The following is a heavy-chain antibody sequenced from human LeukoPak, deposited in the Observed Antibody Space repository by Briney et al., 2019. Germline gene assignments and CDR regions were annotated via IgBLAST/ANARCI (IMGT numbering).Heavy chain of an antibody. CDR2: LRYDGNNK. CDR1: GFTFSSYG. Sequence: PGGSPRLSCAASGFTFSSYGMHWVRQAPGKGLEWVAFLRYDGNNKYYADSVKGRFTISRDNSKNTLYLQMNSLGAEDMAVYYCSKPAPVNAFDIWGQGTMVTVSS. J-gene: IGHJ3*02. CDR3: SKPAPVNAFDI. V-gene: IGHV3-30*02.